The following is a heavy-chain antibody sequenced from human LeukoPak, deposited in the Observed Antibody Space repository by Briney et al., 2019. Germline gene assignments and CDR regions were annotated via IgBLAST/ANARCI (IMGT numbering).Heavy chain of an antibody. Sequence: PSETLSLTCTVSGGSINTYYWSWIRQPPGKGLEWIGYIFYSGSTSYRSSLQSRVTISADTFNNQFSLKLTSVTAADTAVYFCARHRSAYSEYDSWGQGTLVTVSS. CDR3: ARHRSAYSEYDS. D-gene: IGHD2-21*01. J-gene: IGHJ4*02. V-gene: IGHV4-59*08. CDR1: GGSINTYY. CDR2: IFYSGST.